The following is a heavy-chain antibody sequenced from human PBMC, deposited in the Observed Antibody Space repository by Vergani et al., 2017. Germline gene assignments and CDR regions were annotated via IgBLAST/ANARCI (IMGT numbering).Heavy chain of an antibody. D-gene: IGHD2-2*01. Sequence: QVQLVQSGAEVKKPGSSVKVSCKASGGTFSSYAISWVRQAPGQGLEWMGGIIPIFGTANYAQKFQGSVTITADESTSTAYMELSSLRSEDTAVYYCARVSGDLGYCRSTSCHYYYYMDVWGKGTTVTVSS. CDR3: ARVSGDLGYCRSTSCHYYYYMDV. J-gene: IGHJ6*03. CDR2: IIPIFGTA. V-gene: IGHV1-69*01. CDR1: GGTFSSYA.